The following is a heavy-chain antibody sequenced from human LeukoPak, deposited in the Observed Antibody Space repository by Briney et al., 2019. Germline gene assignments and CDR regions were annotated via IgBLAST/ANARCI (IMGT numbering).Heavy chain of an antibody. CDR1: GGSFSGYY. J-gene: IGHJ4*02. CDR3: ARDLHYGSGSMVDY. Sequence: SETLSLTCAVYGGSFSGYYWSWIRQPPGKGLEWIGKINHSGGTNYNPSLKSRVTISVDTSKNQLSLKLSSVTAADTAVYYCARDLHYGSGSMVDYWGQGTLVTVSS. CDR2: INHSGGT. D-gene: IGHD3-10*01. V-gene: IGHV4-34*01.